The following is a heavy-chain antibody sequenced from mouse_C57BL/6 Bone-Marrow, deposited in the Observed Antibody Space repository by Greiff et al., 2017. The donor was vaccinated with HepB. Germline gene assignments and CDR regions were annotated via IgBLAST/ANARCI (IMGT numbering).Heavy chain of an antibody. CDR1: GYTFTSYD. V-gene: IGHV1-85*01. Sequence: LQESGPELVKPGASVKLSCKASGYTFTSYDINWVKQRPGQGLEWIGWIYPRDGSTKYNEKFKGKATLPVDTSSSTAYMELHSLTSENSAVYYCARWLGLAYWGEGTLVTVSA. J-gene: IGHJ3*01. CDR3: ARWLGLAY. D-gene: IGHD3-3*01. CDR2: IYPRDGST.